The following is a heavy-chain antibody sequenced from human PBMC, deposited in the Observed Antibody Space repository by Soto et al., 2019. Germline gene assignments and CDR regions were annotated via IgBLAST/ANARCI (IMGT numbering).Heavy chain of an antibody. CDR1: GYTFTVSY. Sequence: QVQLVQSGAEMKKPGASVKVSCKASGYTFTVSYIHWMRQARGQGFEWMGWFNPNTGATHYAQKFQGRVTMTRDTSISTAYMELSRLRSDDTAVYYCAKEHRFCSGGSCAIDFWGQGTLVTVSS. V-gene: IGHV1-2*02. CDR3: AKEHRFCSGGSCAIDF. CDR2: FNPNTGAT. D-gene: IGHD2-15*01. J-gene: IGHJ4*02.